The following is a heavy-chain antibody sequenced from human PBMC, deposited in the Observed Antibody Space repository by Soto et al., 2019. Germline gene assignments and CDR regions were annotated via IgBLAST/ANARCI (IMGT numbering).Heavy chain of an antibody. V-gene: IGHV1-69*02. J-gene: IGHJ4*02. CDR3: ARSHGGNSEDY. CDR1: GGTFSSYT. CDR2: IIPILGIA. Sequence: VTSVKVSCKASGGTFSSYTISWVRQAPGQGLEWMGRIIPILGIANYAQKFQGRVTITADKSTSTAYMELSSLRSEDTAVYYCARSHGGNSEDYWGQGTLVTVSS. D-gene: IGHD2-21*02.